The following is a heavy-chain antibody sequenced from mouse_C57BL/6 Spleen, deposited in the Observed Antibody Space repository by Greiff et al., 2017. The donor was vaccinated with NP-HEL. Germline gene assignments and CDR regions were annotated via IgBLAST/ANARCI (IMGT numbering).Heavy chain of an antibody. J-gene: IGHJ2*01. V-gene: IGHV5-4*01. CDR3: ARDYDYPYFDY. D-gene: IGHD2-4*01. Sequence: EVKLVESGGGLVKPGGSLKLSCAASGFTFSSYAMSWVRQTPEKRLEWVATISDGGSYTYYPDNVKGRFTISRDNAKNNLYLQMSHLKSEDTAMYYCARDYDYPYFDYWGQGTTLTVSS. CDR1: GFTFSSYA. CDR2: ISDGGSYT.